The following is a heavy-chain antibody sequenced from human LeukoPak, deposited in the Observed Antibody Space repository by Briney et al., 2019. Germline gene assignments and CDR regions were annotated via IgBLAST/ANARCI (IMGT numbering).Heavy chain of an antibody. CDR1: GFTFDDYG. CDR2: IQWNDDST. V-gene: IGHV3-20*04. J-gene: IGHJ4*02. Sequence: PGGSLRLSCAASGFTFDDYGMSWVRQAPGKGLEWVSSIQWNDDSTGYADSVKGRFTISRDNAKNPLYLQMKSLRAEDTALYYCARDSDYYSSGWSPWDYWGQGTLVTVSS. D-gene: IGHD6-19*01. CDR3: ARDSDYYSSGWSPWDY.